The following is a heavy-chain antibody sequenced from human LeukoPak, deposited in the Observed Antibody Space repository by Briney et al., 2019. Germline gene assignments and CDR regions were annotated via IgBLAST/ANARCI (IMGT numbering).Heavy chain of an antibody. V-gene: IGHV4-34*01. Sequence: SETLSLTCAVYGGSFSGYYWSWIRQPPGKGLEWIGEINDSGSSNYNPSLKSRVTISVDTSKTQFSLKLRSVTAADTAVYYCARRTRGYYYYYYGMDVWGQGTTVTVSS. D-gene: IGHD3-10*01. CDR3: ARRTRGYYYYYYGMDV. CDR2: INDSGSS. CDR1: GGSFSGYY. J-gene: IGHJ6*02.